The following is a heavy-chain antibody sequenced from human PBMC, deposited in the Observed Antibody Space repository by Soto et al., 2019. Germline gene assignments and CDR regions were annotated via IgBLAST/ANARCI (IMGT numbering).Heavy chain of an antibody. CDR1: GFNLSHPW. D-gene: IGHD3-9*01. V-gene: IGHV3-15*01. CDR3: TTGIYYDILTGYHNVAY. CDR2: IKSKTDGGTA. Sequence: PVGSLRLSCVASGFNLSHPWMTWVRQAAGKGLEWVGRIKSKTDGGTADYAAPVKGRDTISRDDSKNTVYLQMNSLKTEDTAVYYCTTGIYYDILTGYHNVAYWGQGALVTVSS. J-gene: IGHJ4*02.